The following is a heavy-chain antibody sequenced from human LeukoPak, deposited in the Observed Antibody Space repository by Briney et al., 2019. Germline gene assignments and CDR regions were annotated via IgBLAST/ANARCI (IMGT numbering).Heavy chain of an antibody. Sequence: GSLRLSCAASGFTFSSYAMSWVRQAPGKGLEWVSGISGSGGSTNYADSVKGRFTISRDNSKNTLHMQMNSLRAEDTAVYYCAKGSGYSYGYYYFDYWGQGTLVTVSS. CDR3: AKGSGYSYGYYYFDY. J-gene: IGHJ4*02. CDR2: ISGSGGST. D-gene: IGHD5-18*01. V-gene: IGHV3-23*01. CDR1: GFTFSSYA.